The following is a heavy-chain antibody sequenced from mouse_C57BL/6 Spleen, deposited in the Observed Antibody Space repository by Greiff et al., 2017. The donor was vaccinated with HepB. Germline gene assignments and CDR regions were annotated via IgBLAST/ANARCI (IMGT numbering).Heavy chain of an antibody. CDR1: GYTFTSYW. CDR3: ARWGLGRGFAY. Sequence: QVHVKQSGTELVKPGASVKLSCKASGYTFTSYWMHWVKQRPGQGLEWIGNINPSNGGTNYNEKFKSKATLTVDKSSSTAYMQLSSLTSEDSAVYYCARWGLGRGFAYWGQGTLVTVSA. J-gene: IGHJ3*01. V-gene: IGHV1-53*01. D-gene: IGHD4-1*01. CDR2: INPSNGGT.